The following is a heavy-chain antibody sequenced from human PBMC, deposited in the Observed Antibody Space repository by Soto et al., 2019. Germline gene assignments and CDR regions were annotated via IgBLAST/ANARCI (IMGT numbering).Heavy chain of an antibody. D-gene: IGHD5-18*01. V-gene: IGHV3-33*01. CDR2: IWYDGSNK. CDR1: GFTFSSYG. CDR3: AREAVPNVDTAMVPDY. J-gene: IGHJ4*02. Sequence: QVQLVESGGVVVQPGRSLRLSCAASGFTFSSYGMHWVRQAPGKGLEWVAVIWYDGSNKYYADSVKGRFTISRDNSKNTLYLQMNSLRAEDTAVYYCAREAVPNVDTAMVPDYWGQGTLVTVSS.